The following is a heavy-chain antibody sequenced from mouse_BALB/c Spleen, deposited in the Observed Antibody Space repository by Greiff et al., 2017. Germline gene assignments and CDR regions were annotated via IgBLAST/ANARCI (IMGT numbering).Heavy chain of an antibody. D-gene: IGHD1-1*02. CDR1: GFNFKDTY. CDR2: IDPANGNT. V-gene: IGHV14-3*02. J-gene: IGHJ3*01. Sequence: VQLKESGAELVKPGASVKLSCTASGFNFKDTYMHWVKQRPEQGLEWIGRIDPANGNTKYDPKFKGKATITADTSSHTAYLQSSSLTSADTAVYYCDRWLPEGFAYWGQGTLVTVSA. CDR3: DRWLPEGFAY.